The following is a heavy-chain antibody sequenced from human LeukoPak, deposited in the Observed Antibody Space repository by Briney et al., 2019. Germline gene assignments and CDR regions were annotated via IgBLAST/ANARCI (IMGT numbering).Heavy chain of an antibody. CDR3: ASGGRGYSYGYSNSFDY. CDR1: GGTFSSYA. D-gene: IGHD5-18*01. V-gene: IGHV1-69*04. CDR2: IIPILGIA. Sequence: SVKVSCKASGGTFSSYAISWVRQAPGQGLEWMGRIIPILGIANYAQKFQGRVTITAGKSTSTAYMELSSLRSEDTAVYYCASGGRGYSYGYSNSFDYWGQGTLVTVSS. J-gene: IGHJ4*02.